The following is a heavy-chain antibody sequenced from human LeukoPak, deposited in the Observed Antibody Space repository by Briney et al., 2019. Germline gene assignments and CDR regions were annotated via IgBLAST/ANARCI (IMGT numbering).Heavy chain of an antibody. D-gene: IGHD6-19*01. Sequence: GGSLRLSCAASGFTFSSYGMHWVRQAPGKGLEWVAFIRYDGSNKYYADSVKGRFTISRDNAKNSMYLQMNSLRVEGTAVYYCARDRAVIRYFDYWGQGTLVTVSS. V-gene: IGHV3-30*02. CDR1: GFTFSSYG. J-gene: IGHJ4*02. CDR3: ARDRAVIRYFDY. CDR2: IRYDGSNK.